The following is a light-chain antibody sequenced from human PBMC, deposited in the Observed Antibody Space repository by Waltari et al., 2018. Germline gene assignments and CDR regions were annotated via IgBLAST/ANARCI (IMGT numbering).Light chain of an antibody. Sequence: DIVMTQSPDSLVLSLGERATINCRSSRGVLYSSDNKNYLEWYQQKPGQPPRLLISWASTRESGVPDRFSGSGSGTDFTLTISSLQAEDAAVYYCLQDYSVPWTFGQGTKVEIK. CDR1: RGVLYSSDNKNY. J-gene: IGKJ1*01. CDR2: WAS. V-gene: IGKV4-1*01. CDR3: LQDYSVPWT.